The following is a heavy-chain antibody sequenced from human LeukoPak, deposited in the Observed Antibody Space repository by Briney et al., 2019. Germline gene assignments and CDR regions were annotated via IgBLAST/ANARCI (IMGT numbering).Heavy chain of an antibody. Sequence: ASVKVSCKASGYTFTSYGISWVRQAPGQGLEWMGWISAYNGNTNYAQKLQGRVTMTTDTSTSTAYMELRSLRSDDTAVYYCARDRRGIVVVPAAIAFDPWGQGTLATVSS. CDR2: ISAYNGNT. D-gene: IGHD2-2*01. CDR3: ARDRRGIVVVPAAIAFDP. J-gene: IGHJ5*02. V-gene: IGHV1-18*01. CDR1: GYTFTSYG.